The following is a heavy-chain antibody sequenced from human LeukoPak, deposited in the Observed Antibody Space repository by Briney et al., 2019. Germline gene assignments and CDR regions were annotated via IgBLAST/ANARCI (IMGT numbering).Heavy chain of an antibody. CDR1: GYTFTSYG. CDR3: ARDTAAIIVATIWFDY. D-gene: IGHD5-12*01. Sequence: ASVKVSCKASGYTFTSYGISWVRQAPGQGLEWMGWISAYNGNTNYAQKLQGRVTMTTDTSTSTAYMELRSLRSDDTAVYYCARDTAAIIVATIWFDYWGQGTLVTVSS. J-gene: IGHJ4*02. V-gene: IGHV1-18*01. CDR2: ISAYNGNT.